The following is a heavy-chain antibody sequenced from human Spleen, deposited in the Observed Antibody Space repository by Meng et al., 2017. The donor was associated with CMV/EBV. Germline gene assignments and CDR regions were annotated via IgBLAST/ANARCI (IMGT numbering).Heavy chain of an antibody. CDR3: ARYCSSTSCYRNYYYGMDV. J-gene: IGHJ6*02. D-gene: IGHD2-2*01. CDR1: GFTFNAYA. CDR2: ISSSGSTI. Sequence: GGSLRLSCEASGFTFNAYAMHWVRQAPGKGLEWVSYISSSGSTIYYADSVKGRFTISRDNAKNSLYLQMNSLRAEDTAVYYCARYCSSTSCYRNYYYGMDVWGQGTTVTVSS. V-gene: IGHV3-48*03.